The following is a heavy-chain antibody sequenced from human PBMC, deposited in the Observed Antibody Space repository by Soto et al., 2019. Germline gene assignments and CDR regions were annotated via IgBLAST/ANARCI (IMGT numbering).Heavy chain of an antibody. Sequence: QVQLVQSGAEVKKPGASVKVSCKASGYTFTSYAMHWVRQAPGQRLEWMGWINAGNGNTKYSQKFQGRVTITRDTSASTAYMELSNLRSEDTAVYYCARSIVVVTALDYWGQGTLVTVSS. CDR1: GYTFTSYA. CDR3: ARSIVVVTALDY. D-gene: IGHD2-21*02. V-gene: IGHV1-3*01. J-gene: IGHJ4*02. CDR2: INAGNGNT.